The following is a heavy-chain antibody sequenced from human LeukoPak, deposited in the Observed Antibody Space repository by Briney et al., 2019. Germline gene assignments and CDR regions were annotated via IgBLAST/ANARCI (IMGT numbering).Heavy chain of an antibody. D-gene: IGHD3-22*01. CDR1: GGSISSSDYY. V-gene: IGHV4-39*01. CDR3: ARHYYDSSGYYSMVAFDI. J-gene: IGHJ3*02. Sequence: SETLSLTCTVSGGSISSSDYYWGWIRQPPGRGLEWIGSIYYRGSTYYNPSLKSRVTISVDTSKNQFSLKLSSVTAADTAVYYCARHYYDSSGYYSMVAFDIWGQGTMVTVSS. CDR2: IYYRGST.